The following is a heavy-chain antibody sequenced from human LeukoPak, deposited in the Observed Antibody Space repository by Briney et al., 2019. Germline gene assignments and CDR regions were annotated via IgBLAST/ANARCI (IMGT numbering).Heavy chain of an antibody. D-gene: IGHD6-13*01. V-gene: IGHV1-24*01. Sequence: SVKVSCKVSGYTLTELSMHWVRQAPGKGLEWMGGFDPEDGETIYAQKFQGRVTMTEDTSTDTAYMELSSLRSEDTAVYYCATVHQQLVRYFDYWGQGTLVTVSS. CDR2: FDPEDGET. J-gene: IGHJ4*02. CDR1: GYTLTELS. CDR3: ATVHQQLVRYFDY.